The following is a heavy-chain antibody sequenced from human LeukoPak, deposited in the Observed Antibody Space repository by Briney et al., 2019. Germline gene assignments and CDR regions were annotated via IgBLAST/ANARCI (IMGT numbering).Heavy chain of an antibody. Sequence: GGSLRLSCAASGFTFSSYSMNWVRQAPGKGLEWVSSISSSSSYIYYADSVKGRFTISRDNAKNSLYLQMNSLRAEDTAAYYCARDSDCSSTSCYPAAHDYWGQGTLVTVSS. V-gene: IGHV3-21*01. CDR2: ISSSSSYI. D-gene: IGHD2-2*01. CDR1: GFTFSSYS. J-gene: IGHJ4*02. CDR3: ARDSDCSSTSCYPAAHDY.